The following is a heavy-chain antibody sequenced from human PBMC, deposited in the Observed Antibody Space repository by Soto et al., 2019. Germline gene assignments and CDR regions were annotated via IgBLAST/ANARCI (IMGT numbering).Heavy chain of an antibody. CDR1: GFSFSAYG. V-gene: IGHV3-33*01. Sequence: QVQLVESGGGVVQPGRSLRLSCAASGFSFSAYGMHWVRQAPGKGLEWVAVIWSDDNNKYYADSVKGRFTISRDNSKNTLYLQMNSLGAEDTAVHYCARELNTVTTRDAFDIWGQGTMVTVSS. CDR3: ARELNTVTTRDAFDI. CDR2: IWSDDNNK. J-gene: IGHJ3*02. D-gene: IGHD4-17*01.